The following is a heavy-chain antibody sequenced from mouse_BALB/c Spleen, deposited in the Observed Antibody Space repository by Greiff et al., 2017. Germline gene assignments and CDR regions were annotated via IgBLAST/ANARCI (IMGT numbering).Heavy chain of an antibody. D-gene: IGHD2-4*01. V-gene: IGHV1-5*01. CDR1: GYSFTSYW. Sequence: VQLQQSGTVLARPGASVKMSCKASGYSFTSYWMHWVKQRPGQGLEWIGAIYPGNSDTSYNQKFKGKAKLTAVTSASTAYMELSSLTNEDSAVYYCTREGITTWDWYFDVWGAGTTVTVSS. J-gene: IGHJ1*01. CDR2: IYPGNSDT. CDR3: TREGITTWDWYFDV.